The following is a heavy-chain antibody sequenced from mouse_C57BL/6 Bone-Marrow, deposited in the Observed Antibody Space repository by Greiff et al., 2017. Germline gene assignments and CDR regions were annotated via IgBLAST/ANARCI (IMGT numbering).Heavy chain of an antibody. Sequence: EVTLVESGPELVKPGASVKIYCKASGYSFTGYYMNWVKQSPAKSLEWIGEINPSTGGTTYNQKFKAKATLTVDKSSSTAYMQLKSLTSEDSAVYYWAREGSSLDYWGQGTTLTVAS. D-gene: IGHD1-1*01. CDR3: AREGSSLDY. V-gene: IGHV1-42*01. CDR2: INPSTGGT. CDR1: GYSFTGYY. J-gene: IGHJ2*01.